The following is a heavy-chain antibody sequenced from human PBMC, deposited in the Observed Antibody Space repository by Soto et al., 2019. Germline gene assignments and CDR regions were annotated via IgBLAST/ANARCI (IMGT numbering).Heavy chain of an antibody. CDR3: ARGQEGVVATH. CDR1: GGSLSGYY. Sequence: QVQLQQWGAGLLKPSETLSLNCAVTGGSLSGYYWSWIRQPPGKGLEWIGEVKDGGHTNYSPSLRARVTISATTSNHQFSLRLNSVTAADTGVYYCARGQEGVVATHWDQGSLVTVSS. J-gene: IGHJ4*02. CDR2: VKDGGHT. D-gene: IGHD5-12*01. V-gene: IGHV4-34*01.